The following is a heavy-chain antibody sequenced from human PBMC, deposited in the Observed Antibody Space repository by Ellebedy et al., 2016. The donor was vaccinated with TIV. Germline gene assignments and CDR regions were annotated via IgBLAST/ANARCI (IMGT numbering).Heavy chain of an antibody. CDR3: VRDTGDWSVDY. J-gene: IGHJ4*02. CDR1: GFTFSSHW. V-gene: IGHV3-74*01. CDR2: IKIDGTVT. D-gene: IGHD2-21*02. Sequence: GESLKISXTVSGFTFSSHWMHWVRQAPGKGLVWVSLIKIDGTVTAYADSVKGRFTISRDNAKNTLYLQMNSLRVEDTAVYFCVRDTGDWSVDYWGQGTLVTVSS.